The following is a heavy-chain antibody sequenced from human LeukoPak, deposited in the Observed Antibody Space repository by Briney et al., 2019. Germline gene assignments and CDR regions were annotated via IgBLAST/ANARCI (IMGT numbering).Heavy chain of an antibody. V-gene: IGHV3-74*01. Sequence: GGSLRLSCAASGFTFSSSWMHWVRQAPGKGLVWVSHINGDGSTKNYADSVRGPFTISTPNATTTLYLPLNSLRADDTALYYCAQPYRVGYGSGIGYYYYGMDVWGQGTTVTVSS. CDR1: GFTFSSSW. CDR3: AQPYRVGYGSGIGYYYYGMDV. CDR2: INGDGSTK. J-gene: IGHJ6*02. D-gene: IGHD3-10*01.